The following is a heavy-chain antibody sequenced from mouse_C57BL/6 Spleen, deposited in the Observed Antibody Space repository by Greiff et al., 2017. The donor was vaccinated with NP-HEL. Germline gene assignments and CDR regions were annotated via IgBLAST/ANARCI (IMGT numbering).Heavy chain of an antibody. J-gene: IGHJ4*01. CDR2: INPSTGGT. V-gene: IGHV1-42*01. Sequence: EVQLQQSGPELVKPGASVKISCKASGYSFTGYYMNWVKQSPEKSLEWIGEINPSTGGTTYNQKFKAKATLTVDKSSSTAYMQLTSLTSEDAAVYYCSKSLTVVPAMDYWSQGTSVTVSS. CDR3: SKSLTVVPAMDY. D-gene: IGHD1-1*01. CDR1: GYSFTGYY.